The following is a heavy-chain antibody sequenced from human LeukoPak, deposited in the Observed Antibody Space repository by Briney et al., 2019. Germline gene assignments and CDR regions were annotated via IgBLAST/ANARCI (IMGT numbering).Heavy chain of an antibody. CDR2: ISGSGGST. D-gene: IGHD2-2*01. CDR3: AKEIWVVPAATYYFDY. V-gene: IGHV3-23*01. J-gene: IGHJ4*02. CDR1: GFTFSSYA. Sequence: GGSLRLSCAASGFTFSSYAMSWVRQAPGKGLEWVSAISGSGGSTYYADSVKGRFTISRDNSKNTLYLQMNSLGAEDTAVYYCAKEIWVVPAATYYFDYWGQGTLVTVSS.